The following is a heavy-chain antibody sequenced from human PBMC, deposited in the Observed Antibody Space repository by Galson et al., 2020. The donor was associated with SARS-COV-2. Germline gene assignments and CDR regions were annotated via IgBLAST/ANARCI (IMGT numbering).Heavy chain of an antibody. J-gene: IGHJ6*02. V-gene: IGHV1-2*02. CDR3: ARIGIAAAGTQSYYYYGMDV. D-gene: IGHD6-13*01. Sequence: ASVKVSCKASGYTFTGYYMHWVRQAPGQGLEWMGWINPNSGGTNYAQKFQGRVTMTRDTSISTAYMELSRLRSDDTAVYYCARIGIAAAGTQSYYYYGMDVWGQGTTVNVSS. CDR2: INPNSGGT. CDR1: GYTFTGYY.